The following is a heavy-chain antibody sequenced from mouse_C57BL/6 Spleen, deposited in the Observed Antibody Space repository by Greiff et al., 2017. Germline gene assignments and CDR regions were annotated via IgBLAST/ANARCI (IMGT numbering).Heavy chain of an antibody. D-gene: IGHD1-1*01. Sequence: EVQVVESGGGLVQPGGSLSLSCAASGFTFTDYYMSWVRQPPGKALEWLGFIRNKANGYTTEYSASVKGRFTISSDNSQSILYIQMKALRAEDSATYYCARYVKGGSSHWYVDVWGTGTTVTVSS. V-gene: IGHV7-3*01. J-gene: IGHJ1*03. CDR1: GFTFTDYY. CDR2: IRNKANGYTT. CDR3: ARYVKGGSSHWYVDV.